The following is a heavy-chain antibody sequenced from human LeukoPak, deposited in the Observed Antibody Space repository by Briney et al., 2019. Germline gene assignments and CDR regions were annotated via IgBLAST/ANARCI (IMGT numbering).Heavy chain of an antibody. CDR1: GFTFSSYS. J-gene: IGHJ6*03. Sequence: PGGSLRLSCAASGFTFSSYSMNWVRQAPGKGLEWVSSISSSSSYIYYADSVKGRFTISRDNAKNSLYLQVNSLRAEDTAVYYCARLRREGYCSSTSCSYYYYMDVWGKGTTVTVSS. D-gene: IGHD2-2*01. CDR3: ARLRREGYCSSTSCSYYYYMDV. CDR2: ISSSSSYI. V-gene: IGHV3-21*01.